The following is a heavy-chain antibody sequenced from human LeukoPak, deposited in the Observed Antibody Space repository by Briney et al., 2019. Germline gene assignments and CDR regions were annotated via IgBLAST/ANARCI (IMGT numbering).Heavy chain of an antibody. Sequence: GRSRRLACAASGFTFSNYALSWVRQAPGKGLEWVSSIGSSVNSTHYADSVKGRFTISRGNSKNTLYLLMNSLRAEDTAVYYCARDQAFDWFYYYYGMDVWGLGTTVIVSS. CDR3: ARDQAFDWFYYYYGMDV. V-gene: IGHV3-23*01. J-gene: IGHJ6*02. CDR1: GFTFSNYA. CDR2: IGSSVNST. D-gene: IGHD3-9*01.